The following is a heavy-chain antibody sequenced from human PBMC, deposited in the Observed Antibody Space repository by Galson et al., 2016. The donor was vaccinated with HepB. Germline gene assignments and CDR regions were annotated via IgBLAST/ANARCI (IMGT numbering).Heavy chain of an antibody. V-gene: IGHV4-39*01. CDR2: FSYYSGTT. CDR1: GASISSSNYY. D-gene: IGHD6-19*01. CDR3: ARHVDTSGWERGDLDC. J-gene: IGHJ4*01. Sequence: SETLSLTCTVSGASISSSNYYLGWIRQPPGKGLEWIGSFSYYSGTTYYNPSLKSRVTMSVDTSKNQFSLKLNSVTAAETAVYFCARHVDTSGWERGDLDCWGHGTLVIVSS.